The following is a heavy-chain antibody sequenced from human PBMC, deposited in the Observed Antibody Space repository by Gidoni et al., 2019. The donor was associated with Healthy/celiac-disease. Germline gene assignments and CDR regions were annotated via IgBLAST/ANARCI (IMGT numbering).Heavy chain of an antibody. CDR3: AKDLSWVTTVVTPSSPYYYYGMDV. Sequence: EVQLLESGGGLVQPGGSLRLSCAASGFPLRSYAISWVRQAPGQGLEWVSAISGSGGSTYYADSVKGRFTISRDNSKNTLYLQMNSLRAEDTAVYYCAKDLSWVTTVVTPSSPYYYYGMDVWGQGTTVTVSS. J-gene: IGHJ6*02. CDR1: GFPLRSYA. V-gene: IGHV3-23*01. CDR2: ISGSGGST. D-gene: IGHD4-17*01.